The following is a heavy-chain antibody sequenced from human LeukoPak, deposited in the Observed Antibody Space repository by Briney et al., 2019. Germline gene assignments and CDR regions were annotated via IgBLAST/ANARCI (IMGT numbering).Heavy chain of an antibody. CDR1: GYSFTIYD. D-gene: IGHD2-2*01. CDR2: MRPNNGNS. CDR3: ARGPPESTHSDY. V-gene: IGHV1-8*01. J-gene: IGHJ4*02. Sequence: ASVKVSCKSSGYSFTIYDVNWVRQAAGQGREWIGWMRPNNGNSGFAQKFQGRVTMTRSTSITTAYMELSSLTSEDTAVYYCARGPPESTHSDYWGQGTLVTVSS.